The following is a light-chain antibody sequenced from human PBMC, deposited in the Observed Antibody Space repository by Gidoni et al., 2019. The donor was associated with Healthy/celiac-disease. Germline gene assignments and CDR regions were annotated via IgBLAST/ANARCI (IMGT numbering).Light chain of an antibody. CDR3: QAWDSSTVV. V-gene: IGLV3-1*01. J-gene: IGLJ2*01. CDR1: KLGDKY. Sequence: SYELTQSPPVSVSPGQTASITCSGDKLGDKYACWYQQKPGQSPVLVIYQDFKRPSGIPARFSGSNSGNTATLTISGTQAMDEADYYCQAWDSSTVVFGGGTKLTVL. CDR2: QDF.